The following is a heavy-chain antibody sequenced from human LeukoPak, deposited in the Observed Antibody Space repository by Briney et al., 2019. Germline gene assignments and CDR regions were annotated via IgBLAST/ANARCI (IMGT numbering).Heavy chain of an antibody. J-gene: IGHJ4*02. Sequence: GGSLRLSCAASGFTFSTYAMSWVRQAPGKGLEWVSVISGNGGSTYYADSVKGRFTISRDNSKHTLYLQMNSLRAEHTAAYDCAKRGYDSGGYYGYFDYWGQGSLVTVPS. CDR3: AKRGYDSGGYYGYFDY. V-gene: IGHV3-23*01. D-gene: IGHD3-22*01. CDR2: ISGNGGST. CDR1: GFTFSTYA.